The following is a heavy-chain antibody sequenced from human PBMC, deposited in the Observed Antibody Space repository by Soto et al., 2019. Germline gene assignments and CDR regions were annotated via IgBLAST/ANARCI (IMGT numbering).Heavy chain of an antibody. V-gene: IGHV3-30*18. CDR1: GFTFSSYG. CDR3: AKDFDRVVVAANTGWFDP. J-gene: IGHJ5*02. Sequence: QVQLVESGGGVVQPGRSLRLSCAASGFTFSSYGMHWVRQAPGKGLEWVAVISYDGSNKYYADSVKGRFTISRDNXKXTXXLQMNSLRAEDTAVYYCAKDFDRVVVAANTGWFDPWGQGTLVTVSS. D-gene: IGHD2-15*01. CDR2: ISYDGSNK.